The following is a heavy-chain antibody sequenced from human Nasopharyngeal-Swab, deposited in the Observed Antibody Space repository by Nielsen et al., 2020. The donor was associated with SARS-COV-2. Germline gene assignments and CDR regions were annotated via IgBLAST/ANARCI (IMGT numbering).Heavy chain of an antibody. CDR2: IYYSGST. CDR1: GGSISSGGYY. Sequence: SETLSLTCTVSGGSISSGGYYWSWIRQHPGKGLEWIGYIYYSGSTYYNPSLKGRVTISVDTSKNQFSLKLSSVTAADTAVYYCAREALAEITIFGVVSRYGMDVWGQGTTVTVSS. D-gene: IGHD3-3*01. V-gene: IGHV4-31*03. J-gene: IGHJ6*02. CDR3: AREALAEITIFGVVSRYGMDV.